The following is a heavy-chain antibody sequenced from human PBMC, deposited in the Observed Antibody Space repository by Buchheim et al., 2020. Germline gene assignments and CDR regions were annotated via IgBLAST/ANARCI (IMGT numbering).Heavy chain of an antibody. Sequence: QVQLVESGGGVVQPGRSLRLSCAASGFTFSSYAMHWVRQAPGKGLEWVAVISYDGSNKYYADSVKGRFTISRDNSKNTLYLQMNSLRAEDTAVYYCASPMAVAGTLLGTDVWGQGTT. CDR3: ASPMAVAGTLLGTDV. V-gene: IGHV3-30-3*01. D-gene: IGHD6-19*01. CDR1: GFTFSSYA. CDR2: ISYDGSNK. J-gene: IGHJ6*02.